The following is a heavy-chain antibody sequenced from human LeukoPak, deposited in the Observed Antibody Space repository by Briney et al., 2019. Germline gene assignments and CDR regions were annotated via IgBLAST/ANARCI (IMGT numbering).Heavy chain of an antibody. CDR3: AREGGVGPTAPPDYYSYQMDV. CDR1: GYTFTSCG. Sequence: ASVKVSCKASGYTFTSCGISWVRQAPGQGLEWMGWISPYTTKTNYAQSLQGRVTMTTDTSTSTAYMELRSLRSDDTAVYYCAREGGVGPTAPPDYYSYQMDVWGKGTTVTVSS. V-gene: IGHV1-18*01. J-gene: IGHJ6*03. D-gene: IGHD1-26*01. CDR2: ISPYTTKT.